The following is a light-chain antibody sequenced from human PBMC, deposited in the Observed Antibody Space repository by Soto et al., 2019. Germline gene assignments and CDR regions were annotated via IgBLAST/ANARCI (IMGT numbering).Light chain of an antibody. Sequence: EIVLTQSPGTLSLSPGARATLSCRASQSVRSTYLAWYQQKPGQAPRLLIYGASSRATGIPDRFSGSGSGTDFTLTISRLEPEDFAVYYCQQYGNSPWTFGQGTKVEIK. CDR2: GAS. CDR1: QSVRSTY. V-gene: IGKV3-20*01. J-gene: IGKJ1*01. CDR3: QQYGNSPWT.